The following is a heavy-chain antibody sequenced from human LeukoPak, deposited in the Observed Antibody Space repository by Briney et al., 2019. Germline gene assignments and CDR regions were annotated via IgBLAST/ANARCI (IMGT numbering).Heavy chain of an antibody. CDR3: ARARFKKAARPLYYYDGMDV. D-gene: IGHD2-2*02. CDR2: ITQDEREK. V-gene: IGHV3-7*01. Sequence: EGPQSLSCTASVFTQYRCWILCVRDATGERLMWVTNITQDEREKLYMHPVKARFTISRDNAKNSLYLQMNSLRAEDTAVYYCARARFKKAARPLYYYDGMDVWGQGTTVTVSS. J-gene: IGHJ6*02. CDR1: VFTQYRCW.